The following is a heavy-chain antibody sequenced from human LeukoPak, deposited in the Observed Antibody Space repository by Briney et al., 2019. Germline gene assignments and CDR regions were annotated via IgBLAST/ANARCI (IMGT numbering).Heavy chain of an antibody. CDR2: ISGSGGST. CDR1: GFTFSSYA. D-gene: IGHD5-18*01. Sequence: GGSLRLSCAASGFTFSSYAMSWVRQAPGKGLEWVSAISGSGGSTYYADSVKGRFTISRDNSKNTLYLQMSSLGAEDTAVYYCAKDLTAMVDFDYWGQGTLVTVSS. CDR3: AKDLTAMVDFDY. J-gene: IGHJ4*02. V-gene: IGHV3-23*01.